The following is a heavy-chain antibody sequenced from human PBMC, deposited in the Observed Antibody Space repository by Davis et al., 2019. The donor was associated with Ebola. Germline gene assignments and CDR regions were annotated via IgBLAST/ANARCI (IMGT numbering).Heavy chain of an antibody. CDR2: ISSDSDYI. V-gene: IGHV3-21*01. CDR3: ARDRPLDFFFGDYYGMDV. Sequence: GGSLRLSCAASGFTFSTYSMSWVRQAPGKGLEWVSSISSDSDYIYYADSAKDRFTISRDNAKNSLYLQMNSLRAEDTAVYYCARDRPLDFFFGDYYGMDVWGQGTTVTVSS. J-gene: IGHJ6*02. CDR1: GFTFSTYS. D-gene: IGHD3-16*01.